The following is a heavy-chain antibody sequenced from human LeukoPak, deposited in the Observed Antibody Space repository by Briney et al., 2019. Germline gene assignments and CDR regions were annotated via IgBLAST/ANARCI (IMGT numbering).Heavy chain of an antibody. J-gene: IGHJ4*02. CDR1: GFTVSSNY. V-gene: IGHV3-53*01. D-gene: IGHD6-19*01. Sequence: GGSLRLSCAASGFTVSSNYMSWVRQAPGKGLEWVSVIYSGGSTYYADSVKGRFTISSDNSKNTLYLQMNSLRAEDTAVYYCARDGVAVAALDYWGQGTLVTVSS. CDR3: ARDGVAVAALDY. CDR2: IYSGGST.